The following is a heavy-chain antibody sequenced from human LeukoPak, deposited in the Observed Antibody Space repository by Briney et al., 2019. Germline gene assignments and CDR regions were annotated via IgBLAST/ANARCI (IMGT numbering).Heavy chain of an antibody. CDR1: GFTFSSYA. D-gene: IGHD4-17*01. Sequence: GGSLSLSGAASGFTFSSYAMSWVRQTPGKGLPWVSGISGSGRATYYADSVKGRFTISRDNSRNTLYLQMKSLRVEDTAIYYCAKARYGDSGWYFAPWGRGTQVLVSS. J-gene: IGHJ2*01. V-gene: IGHV3-23*01. CDR2: ISGSGRAT. CDR3: AKARYGDSGWYFAP.